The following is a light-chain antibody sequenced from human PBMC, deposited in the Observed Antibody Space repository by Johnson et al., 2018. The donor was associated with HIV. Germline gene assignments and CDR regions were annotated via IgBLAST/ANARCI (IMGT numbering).Light chain of an antibody. Sequence: QSVLTQPPSVSAAPGQKVTISCSGSSSNIGNNYVSWYQELPGTAPKLLIYENNKRPSDIPDRFSGSKSGTSATLGITGLQTGDEADYYCGTWDSSLSAYVFGTGTTVTVL. CDR2: ENN. J-gene: IGLJ1*01. CDR1: SSNIGNNY. CDR3: GTWDSSLSAYV. V-gene: IGLV1-51*02.